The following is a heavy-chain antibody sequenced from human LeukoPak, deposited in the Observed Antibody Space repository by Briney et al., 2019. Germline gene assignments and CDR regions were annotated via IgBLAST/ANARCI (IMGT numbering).Heavy chain of an antibody. CDR1: GFTFSSYA. D-gene: IGHD6-13*01. Sequence: GVSLRLSCAASGFTFSSYAMSWVRQAPGKGLEWVSAISGSGDSTYYGDSVKGRFTISRDNSKNTLYLQMNSLRAEDTAVYYCAKTRPLDSSSWSHGDYWGQGTLVTVSS. J-gene: IGHJ4*02. V-gene: IGHV3-23*01. CDR2: ISGSGDST. CDR3: AKTRPLDSSSWSHGDY.